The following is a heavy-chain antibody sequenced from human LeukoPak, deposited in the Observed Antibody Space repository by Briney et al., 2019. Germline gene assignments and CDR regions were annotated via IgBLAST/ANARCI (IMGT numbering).Heavy chain of an antibody. CDR3: ARFTLGIVTKYLDH. Sequence: SETLSLTCTVSGGSVSSGSYYWSWIRQPPGKGLEWIGSIYYSGSTNYNPSLKSRVTISVDTSKNQFSLKVRSVTAADTAVYFCARFTLGIVTKYLDHWGQGTLVTVSS. CDR1: GGSVSSGSYY. V-gene: IGHV4-61*01. J-gene: IGHJ4*02. CDR2: IYYSGST. D-gene: IGHD3-16*01.